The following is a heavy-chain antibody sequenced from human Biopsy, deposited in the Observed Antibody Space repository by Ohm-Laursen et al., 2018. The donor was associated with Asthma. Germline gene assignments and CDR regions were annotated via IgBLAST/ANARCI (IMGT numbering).Heavy chain of an antibody. CDR1: GASIKTDDHY. CDR2: IHYSGST. J-gene: IGHJ5*02. CDR3: ARLADCSGGACYSYGWFDP. V-gene: IGHV4-30-4*02. D-gene: IGHD2-15*01. Sequence: SETLSLTCTVSGASIKTDDHYWSWLRQPPGKGLEWFGFIHYSGSTSYNPSLKSRVTMSLDTSKNQFSLRLTSVTPADTAVYYCARLADCSGGACYSYGWFDPWGQGTRVTVSS.